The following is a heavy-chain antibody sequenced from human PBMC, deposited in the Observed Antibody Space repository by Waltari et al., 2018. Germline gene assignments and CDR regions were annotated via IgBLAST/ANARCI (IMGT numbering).Heavy chain of an antibody. CDR3: ASHKDYYDSSGYDY. CDR1: GGSISSSSYY. J-gene: IGHJ4*02. Sequence: QLQLQESGPGLVKPSETLSLTCTVSGGSISSSSYYWGWIRQPPGKGLEWIGSIYYSGRTYYNPSLKSRVTISVDTSKNQFSLKLSSVTAADTAVYYCASHKDYYDSSGYDYWGQGTLVTVSS. CDR2: IYYSGRT. D-gene: IGHD3-22*01. V-gene: IGHV4-39*07.